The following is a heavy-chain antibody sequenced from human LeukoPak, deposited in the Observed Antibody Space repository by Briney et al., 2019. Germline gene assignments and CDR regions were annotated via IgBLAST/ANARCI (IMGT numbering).Heavy chain of an antibody. CDR1: GYSITSDYY. D-gene: IGHD5/OR15-5a*01. CDR3: ASRRAYHVYGY. Sequence: PSETLSLTCAVSGYSITSDYYWDWTPPPPGKGLEWIGSIYYTGSTYYNSSLKSRVIISVDTSKNQFSLKLSSVTAADTAVYYCASRRAYHVYGYWGQGTLVTVSS. CDR2: IYYTGST. J-gene: IGHJ4*01. V-gene: IGHV4-38-2*01.